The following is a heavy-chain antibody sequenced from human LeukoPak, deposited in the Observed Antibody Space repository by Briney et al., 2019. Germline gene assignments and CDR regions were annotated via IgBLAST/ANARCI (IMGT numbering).Heavy chain of an antibody. CDR1: GFTFSSYA. D-gene: IGHD6-13*01. Sequence: PGGSLRLSCAASGFTFSSYAMSWVRQAPGKGLEWVSGISGSGDNTKYADSVKGRFTISRDNPKNMLYLQMNSLRAEDTAVYYCARGGGMRSRYDFDYWGQGTLVTVSS. J-gene: IGHJ4*02. CDR3: ARGGGMRSRYDFDY. V-gene: IGHV3-23*01. CDR2: ISGSGDNT.